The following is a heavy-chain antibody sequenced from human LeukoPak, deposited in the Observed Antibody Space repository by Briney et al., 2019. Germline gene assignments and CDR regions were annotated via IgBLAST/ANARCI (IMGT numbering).Heavy chain of an antibody. CDR3: ARGAIAVAGTGGDFDY. V-gene: IGHV4-39*01. CDR2: MFSSESP. J-gene: IGHJ4*02. Sequence: SETLSLTCTVSGGSISSSPYYWGWIRHSPGKGLEWIGSMFSSESPYYNPSLKSRVTISVDTSKNQFSLKLSSVTAADTAVYYCARGAIAVAGTGGDFDYWGQGTLVTVSS. CDR1: GGSISSSPYY. D-gene: IGHD6-19*01.